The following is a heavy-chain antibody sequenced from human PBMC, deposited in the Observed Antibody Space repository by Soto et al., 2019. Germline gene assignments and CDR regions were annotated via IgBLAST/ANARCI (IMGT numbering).Heavy chain of an antibody. J-gene: IGHJ4*02. V-gene: IGHV5-51*01. CDR2: IYPGDSET. Sequence: GESLKISCKVSGYSFTTYRIGWVRQMPGKGLEWMGIIYPGDSETRYSPSFQGQVTISADKSNSTAYLQWSSLKASDTAMYYCARKYYDILTGYSHFDYWGQGTLVTVSS. CDR3: ARKYYDILTGYSHFDY. CDR1: GYSFTTYR. D-gene: IGHD3-9*01.